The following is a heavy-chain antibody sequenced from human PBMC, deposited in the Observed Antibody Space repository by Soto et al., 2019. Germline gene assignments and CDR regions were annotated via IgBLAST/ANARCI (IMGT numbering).Heavy chain of an antibody. CDR1: GGSISIYY. J-gene: IGHJ4*02. D-gene: IGHD1-26*01. CDR3: ARGVDSGSYYPPFDY. V-gene: IGHV4-59*01. Sequence: SETLSLTCTVSGGSISIYYWSWIRQPPGKGLEWVGYIYFSGTTSYNPSLKSRVTISLDTSNSQFSLKLSSVTAADTAVYYCARGVDSGSYYPPFDYWGQGTLVTVSS. CDR2: IYFSGTT.